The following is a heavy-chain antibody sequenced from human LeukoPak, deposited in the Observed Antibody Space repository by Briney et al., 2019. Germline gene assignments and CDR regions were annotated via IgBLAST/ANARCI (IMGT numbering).Heavy chain of an antibody. CDR2: INSDGSST. CDR3: ARRAAALGAFDY. V-gene: IGHV3-74*01. D-gene: IGHD6-13*01. CDR1: GFTFSSDG. J-gene: IGHJ4*02. Sequence: GGSLRLSCAASGFTFSSDGMHWVRQAPGKGLVWVSRINSDGSSTSYADSVKGRFTISRDNAKNTLYLQMNSLRAEDTAVYYCARRAAALGAFDYWGPGTLVTVSS.